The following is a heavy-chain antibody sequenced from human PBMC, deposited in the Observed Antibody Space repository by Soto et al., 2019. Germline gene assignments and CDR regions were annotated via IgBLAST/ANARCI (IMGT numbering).Heavy chain of an antibody. CDR2: INAGNGNT. CDR3: ARERAKNHGDFDY. J-gene: IGHJ4*02. Sequence: ASVKVSCKASGYTFTSYAMHWVRQAPGQRLEWMGWINAGNGNTKYSQKFQGRVTITRDTSASTAYMELSSLRSEDTAVYYCARERAKNHGDFDYWGQGTLVTVSS. CDR1: GYTFTSYA. V-gene: IGHV1-3*01. D-gene: IGHD4-17*01.